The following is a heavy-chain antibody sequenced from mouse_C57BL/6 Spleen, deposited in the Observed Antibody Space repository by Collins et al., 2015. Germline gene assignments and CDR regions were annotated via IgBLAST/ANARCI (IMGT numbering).Heavy chain of an antibody. CDR1: GYTFTSYG. CDR2: IYPRSGNT. Sequence: QVQLQQSGVELARPGASVKLSRKASGYTFTSYGISWVKQRTGQGLEWIGEIYPRSGNTYYNEKFKGKATLTADKSSSTAYMELRSLTSEDSAVYFCARNYGPYYAMDYWGQGTSVTVSS. CDR3: ARNYGPYYAMDY. J-gene: IGHJ4*01. V-gene: IGHV1-81*01. D-gene: IGHD1-1*01.